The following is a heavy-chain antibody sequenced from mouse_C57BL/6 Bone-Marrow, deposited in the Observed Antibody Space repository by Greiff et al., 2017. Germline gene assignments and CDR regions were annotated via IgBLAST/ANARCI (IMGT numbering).Heavy chain of an antibody. CDR1: GYTFTDYY. CDR2: INPNNGGT. CDR3: ARYGKGY. D-gene: IGHD2-10*02. V-gene: IGHV1-26*01. Sequence: VQLQQSGPELVKPGASVKISCKASGYTFTDYYMNWVKQSPGKSLEWIGDINPNNGGTSYNQKFKGKATLTVDKSSSTAYMELRSLTSEDSAVYYCARYGKGYWGQGTTLTVSS. J-gene: IGHJ2*01.